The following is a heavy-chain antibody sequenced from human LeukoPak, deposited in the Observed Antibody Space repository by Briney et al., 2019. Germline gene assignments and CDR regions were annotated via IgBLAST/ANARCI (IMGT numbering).Heavy chain of an antibody. CDR3: ARDGSGEWPIGY. D-gene: IGHD3-10*01. CDR1: GFTFSSYW. CDR2: INGDGRNI. V-gene: IGHV3-74*01. J-gene: IGHJ4*02. Sequence: GGSLRLSCVASGFTFSSYWMHWVRQDPRKGLVWVSRINGDGRNINYADSVRGRFTISRDNAKNTLYLQMNTLRVEDTAVYYCARDGSGEWPIGYWGQGTLVTVSS.